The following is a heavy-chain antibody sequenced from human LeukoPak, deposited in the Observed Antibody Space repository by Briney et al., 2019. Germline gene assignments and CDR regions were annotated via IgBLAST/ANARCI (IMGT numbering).Heavy chain of an antibody. Sequence: SGGSLRLSCAASGFTFSSYEMNWVRQAPGKGLEWVSYISSSGSTIYYADSVKGRFTISRDNAKNSLYLQMNSLRGEDTAVYYCARVGPWVNPDYYYYYMDVGGKGTTVTVSS. V-gene: IGHV3-48*03. J-gene: IGHJ6*03. CDR2: ISSSGSTI. CDR3: ARVGPWVNPDYYYYYMDV. CDR1: GFTFSSYE. D-gene: IGHD1-14*01.